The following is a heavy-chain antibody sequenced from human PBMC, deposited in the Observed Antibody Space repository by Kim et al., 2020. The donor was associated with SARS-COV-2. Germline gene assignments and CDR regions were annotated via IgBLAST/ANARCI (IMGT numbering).Heavy chain of an antibody. CDR3: ARDHTGSGSNNWFDP. D-gene: IGHD3-10*01. J-gene: IGHJ5*02. V-gene: IGHV4-31*02. Sequence: PSLKRRVTISVDTSKNQFSLKLSSVTAADTAVYYCARDHTGSGSNNWFDPWGQGTLVTVSS.